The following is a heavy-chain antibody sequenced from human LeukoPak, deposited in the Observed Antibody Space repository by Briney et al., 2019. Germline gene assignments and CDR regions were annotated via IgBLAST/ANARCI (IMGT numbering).Heavy chain of an antibody. CDR3: AKVSTVTTSGKNYYYYYGMDV. CDR1: GFTFSSYA. Sequence: QPGGSLRLSCAASGFTFSSYAMSWVRQAPGKGLEWVSAISGSGGSTYYADSVKGRFTISRDNSKNTLYLQMNSLRAEDTAVYYCAKVSTVTTSGKNYYYYYGMDVWGQGTTVTVSS. D-gene: IGHD4-17*01. V-gene: IGHV3-23*01. J-gene: IGHJ6*02. CDR2: ISGSGGST.